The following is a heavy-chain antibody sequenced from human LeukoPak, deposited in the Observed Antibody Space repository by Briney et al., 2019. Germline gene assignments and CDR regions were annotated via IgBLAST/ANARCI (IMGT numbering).Heavy chain of an antibody. J-gene: IGHJ3*01. CDR1: GFTFSSYS. CDR3: ARDPNGDYLGAFDF. Sequence: GGSLRLSCAASGFTFSSYSMIWVRQAPGKGLEWVSAIRGSGDITLYADSVKGRFTISRDNSKNTLYLQMNRLRGEDTAVYYCARDPNGDYLGAFDFRGQGTMASVSS. CDR2: IRGSGDIT. D-gene: IGHD4-17*01. V-gene: IGHV3-23*01.